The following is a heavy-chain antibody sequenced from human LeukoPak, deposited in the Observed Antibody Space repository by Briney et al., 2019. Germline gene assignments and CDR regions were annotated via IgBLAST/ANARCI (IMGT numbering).Heavy chain of an antibody. V-gene: IGHV3-66*01. CDR2: IYSGGNT. CDR3: ARWAISSSSPHYYYYGMDV. D-gene: IGHD6-6*01. J-gene: IGHJ6*02. Sequence: GGSLRLSGAASGFTVSSNYMSWVRQAPGKGLEWVSVIYSGGNTYYADSVKGRFTISRDSSKNTLYLQMNSLRAEDTAVYYCARWAISSSSPHYYYYGMDVWGQGTTVTVSS. CDR1: GFTVSSNY.